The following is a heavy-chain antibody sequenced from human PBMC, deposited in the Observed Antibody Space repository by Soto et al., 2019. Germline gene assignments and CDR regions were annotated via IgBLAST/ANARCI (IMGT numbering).Heavy chain of an antibody. CDR1: GFTVSSNY. V-gene: IGHV3-66*01. J-gene: IGHJ1*01. CDR2: IYSGGST. Sequence: EVQLVESGGGLVQPGGSLRLSCAASGFTVSSNYMSWVRQAPGKGLEWVSVIYSGGSTYYADSVKGRFTISRENSKNPLYRQMNDLRAEDTAVYYCARDRIAVAGNPEYFQHWGQGTLVTVSS. CDR3: ARDRIAVAGNPEYFQH. D-gene: IGHD6-19*01.